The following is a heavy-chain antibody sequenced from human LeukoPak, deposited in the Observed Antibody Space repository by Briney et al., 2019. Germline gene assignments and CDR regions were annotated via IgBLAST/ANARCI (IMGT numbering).Heavy chain of an antibody. CDR3: ARMTTAVDSSGYSYYYYYYMDV. CDR2: INPNSGGT. CDR1: GYTFTGYY. V-gene: IGHV1-2*02. Sequence: ASVKVSCKASGYTFTGYYMHWVRRAPGQGLEWMGWINPNSGGTNYAQKFQGRVTMTRDTSISTAYMELSRLRSDDTAVYYCARMTTAVDSSGYSYYYYYYMDVWGKGTTVTVSS. D-gene: IGHD3-22*01. J-gene: IGHJ6*03.